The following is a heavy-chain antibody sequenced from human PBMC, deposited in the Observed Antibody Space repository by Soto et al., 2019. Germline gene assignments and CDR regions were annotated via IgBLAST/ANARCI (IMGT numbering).Heavy chain of an antibody. CDR2: IIPIFGTA. V-gene: IGHV1-69*06. Sequence: GASVKVSCKASGGTFSSYAISWVRQAPGQGLEWMGGIIPIFGTANYAQKFQGRVTITADKSTSTAYMELSSLRSEDTAVYYCARVLTTDSSSSRYGMDVWGQGITVTVTS. J-gene: IGHJ6*02. CDR1: GGTFSSYA. D-gene: IGHD6-6*01. CDR3: ARVLTTDSSSSRYGMDV.